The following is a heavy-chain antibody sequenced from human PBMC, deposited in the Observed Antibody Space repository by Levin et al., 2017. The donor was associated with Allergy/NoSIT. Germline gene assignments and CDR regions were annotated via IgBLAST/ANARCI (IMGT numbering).Heavy chain of an antibody. CDR3: ARARVDY. CDR1: GFTFSNYW. J-gene: IGHJ4*02. V-gene: IGHV3-7*01. CDR2: IKQDGSEA. Sequence: SGESLKISCAASGFTFSNYWMTWVRQAPGKGLEWVANIKQDGSEAYYVDSVKGRFTVSRDNAKNSVYLQMNSLRAEDTAVYYCARARVDYWGQGTLVTVSS.